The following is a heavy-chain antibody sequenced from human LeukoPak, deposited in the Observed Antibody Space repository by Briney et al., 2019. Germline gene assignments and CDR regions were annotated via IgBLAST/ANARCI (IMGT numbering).Heavy chain of an antibody. CDR1: GYTLTELS. CDR3: ATISGSYSEFDY. V-gene: IGHV1-24*01. CDR2: FDPEDGEA. D-gene: IGHD1-26*01. Sequence: GASVKVSCKVSGYTLTELSMHWVRQAPGRGLEWMGGFDPEDGEAIYAQKFHGRVTMTEDTSTDTAYMELSSLRSEDTAVYYCATISGSYSEFDYWGQGTLVTVSS. J-gene: IGHJ4*02.